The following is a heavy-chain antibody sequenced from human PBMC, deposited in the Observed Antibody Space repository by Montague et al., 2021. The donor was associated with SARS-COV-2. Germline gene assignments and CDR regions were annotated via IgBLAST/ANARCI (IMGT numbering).Heavy chain of an antibody. CDR3: AKDSYYYGLGYGMDV. Sequence: SLRLSCAASGFTFSNPAMNWVRQAPGKGLEWVSGSSGSDGGTHYADSVKCRFTISRDNSKNVLYLQMNSLRAEDTALYYCAKDSYYYGLGYGMDVWGQGTTVTVSS. D-gene: IGHD3-10*01. V-gene: IGHV3-23*01. J-gene: IGHJ6*02. CDR1: GFTFSNPA. CDR2: SSGSDGGT.